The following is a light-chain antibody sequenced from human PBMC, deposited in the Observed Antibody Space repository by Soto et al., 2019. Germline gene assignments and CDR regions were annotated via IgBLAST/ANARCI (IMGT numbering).Light chain of an antibody. J-gene: IGKJ1*01. Sequence: DIQMTQSPSTLSASVGDRVTITCRASQSINNYLACYQQKPGKAPKLLIYKASSLESGVPSRFSGSGSGTEFTLTISSLQPDDFATYYCQHYHSSPWTFGQGTKVDIK. CDR2: KAS. CDR3: QHYHSSPWT. CDR1: QSINNY. V-gene: IGKV1-5*03.